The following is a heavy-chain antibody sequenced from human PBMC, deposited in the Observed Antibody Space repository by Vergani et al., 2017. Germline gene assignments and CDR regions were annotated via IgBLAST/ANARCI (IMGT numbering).Heavy chain of an antibody. J-gene: IGHJ4*02. V-gene: IGHV3-11*05. CDR2: ISSSSSYT. CDR3: ARVRYIGSDPYFDY. CDR1: GGSISSSSYY. D-gene: IGHD3-10*01. Sequence: QLQLQESGPGLVKPSETLSLTCTVSGGSISSSSYYWGWIRQPPGKGLEWVSYISSSSSYTNYADSVKGRFTISRDNAKNSLYLQMNSLRAEDTAVYYCARVRYIGSDPYFDYWGQGTLVTVSS.